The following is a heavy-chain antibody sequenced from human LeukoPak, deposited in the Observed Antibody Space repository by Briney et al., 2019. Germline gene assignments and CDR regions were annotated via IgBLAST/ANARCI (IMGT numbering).Heavy chain of an antibody. CDR1: GFTFSSYA. CDR2: ISGSGGNT. J-gene: IGHJ4*02. Sequence: GGPLRLSCAASGFTFSSYAMTWVRQAPGKGLEWVSSISGSGGNTYYADSVEGRFTISRDNSENTLYLQMNSLGAEDTAVYYCAKSRGYYYDSSGYPNYFDYWGQGTLVTVSS. D-gene: IGHD3-22*01. CDR3: AKSRGYYYDSSGYPNYFDY. V-gene: IGHV3-23*01.